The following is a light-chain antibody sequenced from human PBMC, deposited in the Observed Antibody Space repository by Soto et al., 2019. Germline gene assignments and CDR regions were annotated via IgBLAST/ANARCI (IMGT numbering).Light chain of an antibody. J-gene: IGKJ1*01. CDR2: AAS. CDR1: QGISSY. V-gene: IGKV1-9*01. CDR3: QQLNSYSWT. Sequence: DIPLTQSPSFLSASVGDRVTITCRASQGISSYLAWYQQKPGKAPKLLIYAASTLQSGVPSRFSGSGSGTEFTLTISSLQPEDFATYYCQQLNSYSWTFGQGTKVEI.